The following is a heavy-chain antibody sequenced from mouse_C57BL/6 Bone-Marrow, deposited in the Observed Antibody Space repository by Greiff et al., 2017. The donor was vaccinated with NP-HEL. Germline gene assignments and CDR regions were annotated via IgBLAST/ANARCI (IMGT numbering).Heavy chain of an antibody. V-gene: IGHV10-1*01. CDR3: VRQRNYYSNLYAMDY. CDR1: GFSFNTYA. D-gene: IGHD2-5*01. Sequence: DVHLVESGGGLVQPKGSLKLSCAASGFSFNTYAMNWVRQAPGKGLEWVARIRSKSNNYATYYADSVKDRFTISRDDSESMLYLQMNNLKTEDTAMYYCVRQRNYYSNLYAMDYWGQGTSVTVSS. J-gene: IGHJ4*01. CDR2: IRSKSNNYAT.